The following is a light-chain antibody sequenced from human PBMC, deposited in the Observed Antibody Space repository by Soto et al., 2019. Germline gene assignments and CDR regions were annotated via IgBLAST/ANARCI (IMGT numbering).Light chain of an antibody. V-gene: IGKV3-15*01. Sequence: PATHSVSPGERATLSCRAGQGVTTNFAWYQQKSGQSPRLLIYDVSTRATGVPARFSGTGSETDFTLTISGLQSDDSAVYFCQQYNNWPFSFGQGTRLEIK. CDR1: QGVTTN. CDR2: DVS. CDR3: QQYNNWPFS. J-gene: IGKJ5*01.